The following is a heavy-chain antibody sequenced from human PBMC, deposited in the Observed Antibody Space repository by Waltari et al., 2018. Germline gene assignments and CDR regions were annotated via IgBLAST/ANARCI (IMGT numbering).Heavy chain of an antibody. CDR3: ASRGYYDSSGLEYFQH. CDR2: IYYSGST. CDR1: GGSISSSSYY. Sequence: QLQLQESGPGLVKPSETLSLTCPVSGGSISSSSYYWGWIRQPPGKGLEWIGSIYYSGSTYYNPSLKSRVTISVDTSKNQFSLKLSSVTAADTAVYYCASRGYYDSSGLEYFQHWGQGTLVTVSS. V-gene: IGHV4-39*01. D-gene: IGHD3-22*01. J-gene: IGHJ1*01.